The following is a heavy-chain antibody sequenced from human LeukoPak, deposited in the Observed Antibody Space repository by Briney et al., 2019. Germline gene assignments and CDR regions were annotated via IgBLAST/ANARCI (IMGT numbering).Heavy chain of an antibody. CDR1: AFTFRNHA. V-gene: IGHV3-33*01. CDR3: VRDRGALQYFDY. J-gene: IGHJ4*02. D-gene: IGHD2/OR15-2a*01. CDR2: IWYDRRNK. Sequence: PGRSLRLSCAASAFTFRNHAMHWIPPAPGKGAERVAIIWYDRRNKYYAASVNGRFTISRDNSKNTLYLQMNSLRDDDTAVYYCVRDRGALQYFDYWGQGTLVTVSS.